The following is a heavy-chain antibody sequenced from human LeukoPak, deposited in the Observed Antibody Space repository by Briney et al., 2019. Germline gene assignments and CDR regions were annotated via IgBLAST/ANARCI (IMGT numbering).Heavy chain of an antibody. CDR1: GCTFTSYG. D-gene: IGHD2-2*01. CDR2: ISAYNGNT. Sequence: ASVKVSCMASGCTFTSYGISWLRQAPAQGLEWMGWISAYNGNTNYAQKLQGRVTMTTDTSTSTAYMELRSLRSDDTAVYYCARADIVVVPAAIDYWGQGTLVTVSS. J-gene: IGHJ4*02. V-gene: IGHV1-18*01. CDR3: ARADIVVVPAAIDY.